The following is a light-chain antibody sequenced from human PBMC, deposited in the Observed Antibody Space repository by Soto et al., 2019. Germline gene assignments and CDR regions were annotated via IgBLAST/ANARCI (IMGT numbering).Light chain of an antibody. CDR1: SSDVGAYNY. CDR3: SSYTSATTYV. V-gene: IGLV2-14*01. J-gene: IGLJ1*01. Sequence: QSALTQPASVSGSPGRSITISCTGTSSDVGAYNYDSWYQQYPGEAPKVIIYDVSHRPAGVSNRFSGSKSGNTASLTISGLQIQDEADYYCSSYTSATTYVFGTGTKVPVL. CDR2: DVS.